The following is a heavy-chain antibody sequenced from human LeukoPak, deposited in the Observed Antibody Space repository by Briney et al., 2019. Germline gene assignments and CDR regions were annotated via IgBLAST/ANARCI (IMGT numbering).Heavy chain of an antibody. CDR2: INPNSGGT. CDR3: ARVRTGSFAFDI. CDR1: GYTFTGYY. Sequence: ASVKVSCKASGYTFTGYYMHWVRQAPGQGLEWMGWINPNSGGTNYAQKFQGRVTMTRDTSISTAYMELSRLRSDDTAVYYCARVRTGSFAFDIWGQGTMVTVSS. V-gene: IGHV1-2*02. J-gene: IGHJ3*02. D-gene: IGHD1-1*01.